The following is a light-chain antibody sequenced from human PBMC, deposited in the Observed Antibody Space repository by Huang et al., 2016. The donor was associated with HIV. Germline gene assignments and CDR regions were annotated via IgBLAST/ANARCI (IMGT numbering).Light chain of an antibody. J-gene: IGKJ1*01. V-gene: IGKV1-39*01. CDR3: QQSYKT. Sequence: DIQMTQSPSSLSASVGDRVTITCRASQSISRLLNWYQQKPGKAPKLLIYGASSLQSGVPSRFIGSGSGTDFTLTINSLQPEDFAAYYCQQSYKTFGQGTKVEMK. CDR1: QSISRL. CDR2: GAS.